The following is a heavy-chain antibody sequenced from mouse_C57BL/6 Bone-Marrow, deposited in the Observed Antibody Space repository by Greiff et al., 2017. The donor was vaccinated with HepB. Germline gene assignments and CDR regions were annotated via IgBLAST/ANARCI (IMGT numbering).Heavy chain of an antibody. CDR1: GYSITSGYY. D-gene: IGHD3-2*02. V-gene: IGHV3-6*01. CDR2: ISYDGSN. Sequence: ESGPGLVKPSQSLSLTCSVTGYSITSGYYWNWIRQFPGNKLEWMGYISYDGSNNYNPSLKNRISITRDTSKNQFFLKLNSVTTEDTATYYCARAQADYAMDYWGQGTSVTVSS. J-gene: IGHJ4*01. CDR3: ARAQADYAMDY.